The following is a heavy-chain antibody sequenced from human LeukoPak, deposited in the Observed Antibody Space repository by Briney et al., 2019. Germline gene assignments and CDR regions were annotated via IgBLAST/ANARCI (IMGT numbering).Heavy chain of an antibody. D-gene: IGHD3-22*01. CDR3: ATPLDYYDSSGYPQGGD. Sequence: GGSLRLSCAASGFTFSSSGMHWVRQAPGKGLEWVANIKEDGSKKNYVDSLKGRFTISRDNAKNSLYLQMNSLRAEDTAVYYCATPLDYYDSSGYPQGGDWGQGTLVTVSS. CDR1: GFTFSSSG. CDR2: IKEDGSKK. V-gene: IGHV3-7*03. J-gene: IGHJ4*02.